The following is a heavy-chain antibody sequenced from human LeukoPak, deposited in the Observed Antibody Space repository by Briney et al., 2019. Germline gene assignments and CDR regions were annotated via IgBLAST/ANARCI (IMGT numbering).Heavy chain of an antibody. Sequence: GGSLRLSCAASGFTFSTCGMHWVRQAPGRGLEWVAVIWYDGTNKYYGDSVKGRFTISRDNSKNTLYLQMNSLRAEDTAVYYCARAVGPFDYWGQGTLVTVSS. V-gene: IGHV3-33*01. CDR2: IWYDGTNK. CDR1: GFTFSTCG. J-gene: IGHJ4*02. CDR3: ARAVGPFDY.